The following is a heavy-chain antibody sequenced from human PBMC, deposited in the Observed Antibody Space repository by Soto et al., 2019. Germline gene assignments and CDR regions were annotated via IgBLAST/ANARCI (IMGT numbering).Heavy chain of an antibody. D-gene: IGHD3-10*01. CDR2: ISGGGETT. J-gene: IGHJ4*02. V-gene: IGHV3-23*01. CDR1: GFTFSSYA. Sequence: EVQLLESGGGLVQPGGSLRLSCAASGFTFSSYAMWWVCQAPGKGLECVSAISGGGETTYYADSVKGRFTISRDNSKNTLYLQMNSLRAEDTAVYYCAFNSGSGSYYFDYWGQGTLVTVSS. CDR3: AFNSGSGSYYFDY.